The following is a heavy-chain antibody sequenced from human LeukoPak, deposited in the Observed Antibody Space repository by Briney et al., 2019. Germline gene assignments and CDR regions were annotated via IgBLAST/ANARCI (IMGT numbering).Heavy chain of an antibody. CDR1: GFTFSSYA. CDR2: ISGGGDIT. Sequence: TGGSLRLSCAASGFTFSSYAMSWVRQAPGKGLEWVSVISGGGDITYYADSVRGRFTISRGNSKNTLYLQMNSLRAEDTAVYYCAKGYCSGGSCYYYYGMDVWGQGTTVTVSS. D-gene: IGHD2-15*01. CDR3: AKGYCSGGSCYYYYGMDV. J-gene: IGHJ6*02. V-gene: IGHV3-23*01.